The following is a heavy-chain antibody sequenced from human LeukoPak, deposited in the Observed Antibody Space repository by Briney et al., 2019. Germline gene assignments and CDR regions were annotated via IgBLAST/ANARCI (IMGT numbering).Heavy chain of an antibody. V-gene: IGHV1-69*13. CDR2: IIPIFGTA. D-gene: IGHD3-10*01. CDR3: AAYRITSGAFDI. J-gene: IGHJ3*02. Sequence: ASVKVSCKASGGTFSSYAISWVRQAPGQGLEWMGGIIPIFGTANYAQKFQGRVTITADESTSTAYMELSSLRSEDTAVYYCAAYRITSGAFDIWGQGTMVTVSS. CDR1: GGTFSSYA.